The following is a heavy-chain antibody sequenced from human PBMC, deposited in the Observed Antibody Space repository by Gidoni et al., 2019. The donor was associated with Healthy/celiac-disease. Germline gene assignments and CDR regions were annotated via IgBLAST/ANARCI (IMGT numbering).Heavy chain of an antibody. D-gene: IGHD2-2*01. CDR1: GGSISSYY. J-gene: IGHJ5*02. CDR3: ASSPPYQLLSGWFDP. Sequence: QVQLQESCPGLVKPSETLSLTCTVSGGSISSYYWSWIRQPPGKGLEWIGYIYYSGSTNYNPSLKSRVTISVDTSKNQFSLKLSSVTAADTAVYYCASSPPYQLLSGWFDPWGQGTLVTVSS. V-gene: IGHV4-59*01. CDR2: IYYSGST.